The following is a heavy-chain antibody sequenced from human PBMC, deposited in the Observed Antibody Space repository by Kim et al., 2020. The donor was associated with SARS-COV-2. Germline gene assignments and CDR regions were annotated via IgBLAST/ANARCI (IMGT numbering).Heavy chain of an antibody. V-gene: IGHV3-49*03. CDR3: TRDRFLLLWFGELHGGYFDY. D-gene: IGHD3-10*01. J-gene: IGHJ4*02. CDR2: IRSKAYGGTT. CDR1: GFTFGDYA. Sequence: GGSLRLSCTASGFTFGDYAMSWFRQAPGKGRGWVGFIRSKAYGGTTEYAASVKGRFTISRDDSKSIAYLQMNSLKTEDTAVYYCTRDRFLLLWFGELHGGYFDYWGQGTLVTVSS.